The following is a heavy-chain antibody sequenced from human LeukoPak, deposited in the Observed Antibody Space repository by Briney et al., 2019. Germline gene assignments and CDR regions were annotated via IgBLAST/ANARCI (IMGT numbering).Heavy chain of an antibody. CDR3: ARGWNDPYYYYYGMDV. D-gene: IGHD1-1*01. J-gene: IGHJ6*02. CDR2: IYYSGST. Sequence: SETLSLTCTVSGGSLSSYYWSWIRQPPGKGLEWIGYIYYSGSTNCNPSLKSRVTISVDTSKNQFSLKLSSVTAADTAVYCCARGWNDPYYYYYGMDVWGQGTTVTVSS. V-gene: IGHV4-59*01. CDR1: GGSLSSYY.